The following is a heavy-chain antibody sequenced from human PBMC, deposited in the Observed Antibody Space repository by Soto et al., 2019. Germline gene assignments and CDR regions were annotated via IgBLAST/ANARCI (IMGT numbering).Heavy chain of an antibody. Sequence: SRTHSVAGGSSRRRGGWRSCVIKPPGKGLEWIGSIYYSGSTYYNPSLKSRVTISVDKSKNQFSLKLSSVTAADTAVDYCATRRYRSYYGMDVWVQ. CDR1: GGSSRRRGGW. V-gene: IGHV4-39*01. D-gene: IGHD2-15*01. J-gene: IGHJ6*02. CDR3: ATRRYRSYYGMDV. CDR2: IYYSGST.